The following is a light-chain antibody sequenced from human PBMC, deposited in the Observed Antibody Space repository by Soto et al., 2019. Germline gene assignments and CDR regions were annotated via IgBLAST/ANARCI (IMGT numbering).Light chain of an antibody. CDR3: CSYGGNYISV. V-gene: IGLV2-11*01. CDR1: SSDVGGYNY. Sequence: QSALTQPRSVSGSPGQSVTISCTGSSSDVGGYNYVSWYQQHPGKAPKLMIYDVSKRPSGVPDRFSGSKSGNTASLTISGLQAADDADYYCCSYGGNYISVFGGGTKLTVL. J-gene: IGLJ2*01. CDR2: DVS.